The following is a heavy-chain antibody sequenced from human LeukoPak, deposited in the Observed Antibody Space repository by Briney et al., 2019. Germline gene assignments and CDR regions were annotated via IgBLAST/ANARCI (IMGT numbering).Heavy chain of an antibody. D-gene: IGHD4-17*01. V-gene: IGHV5-51*01. J-gene: IGHJ4*02. CDR2: ICPGDSDT. CDR1: GYSFTSYW. Sequence: GESLKISCKGSGYSFTSYWIGWVRQLPGKGLEWMGIICPGDSDTRYSPSFQGQVTISADKSISTAYLQWSSLQASDTAMYYCARQTFYGDYALYYWGQGALVTVSS. CDR3: ARQTFYGDYALYY.